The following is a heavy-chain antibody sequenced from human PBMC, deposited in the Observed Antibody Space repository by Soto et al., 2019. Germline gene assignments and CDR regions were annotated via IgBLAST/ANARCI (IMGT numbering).Heavy chain of an antibody. J-gene: IGHJ4*02. Sequence: SETLSLTCTVSGGSISSYYWSWIRQPPGKGLEWIGYIYYSGSTNYNPSLKSRVTISVDTSKNQFSLKLSSVTAADTAVYYCNRRDGYNSVSDYWGQGTLVTVSS. CDR1: GGSISSYY. D-gene: IGHD5-12*01. CDR3: NRRDGYNSVSDY. CDR2: IYYSGST. V-gene: IGHV4-59*01.